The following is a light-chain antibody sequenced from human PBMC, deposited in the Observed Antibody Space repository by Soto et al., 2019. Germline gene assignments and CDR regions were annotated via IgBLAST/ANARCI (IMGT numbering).Light chain of an antibody. CDR3: QQYNSYSPYT. V-gene: IGKV1-5*03. CDR2: KAS. J-gene: IGKJ2*01. CDR1: QSVSSW. Sequence: DIQMTQSPYTLSASVGDRVTITCRASQSVSSWLAWYQQKPGKAPKLLIYKASSLETGVPARFSGSGSGTEFTLTISNLQPDDFATYYCQQYNSYSPYTFGQGTRLEIK.